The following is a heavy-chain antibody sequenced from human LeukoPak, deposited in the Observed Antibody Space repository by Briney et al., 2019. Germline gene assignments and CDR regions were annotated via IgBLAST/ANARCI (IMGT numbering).Heavy chain of an antibody. V-gene: IGHV3-9*01. J-gene: IGHJ6*02. CDR2: ISWNSGSI. Sequence: GGSLRLSCAASGFTFDDCAMHWVRQAPGKGLEWVSGISWNSGSIGYADSVKGRFTISRDNAKNSLYPQMNSLRAEDTALYYCAKGPSIYYYYGMDVWGQGTTVTVSS. CDR1: GFTFDDCA. CDR3: AKGPSIYYYYGMDV.